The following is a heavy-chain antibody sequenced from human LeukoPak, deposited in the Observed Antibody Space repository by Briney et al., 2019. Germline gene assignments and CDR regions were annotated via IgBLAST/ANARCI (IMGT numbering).Heavy chain of an antibody. D-gene: IGHD2-2*01. CDR3: ARVSGYCGGSSCYLDY. V-gene: IGHV3-64*01. CDR1: GFTFSSYV. Sequence: GGSLRLPCAASGFTFSSYVMQWVRQAPGKGLEYVSAISSNGGSTYYAKSVKGRFTISRDNSKNTLYLQMGSLRDEDMAVYFCARVSGYCGGSSCYLDYWGQGTLVTVSS. CDR2: ISSNGGST. J-gene: IGHJ4*02.